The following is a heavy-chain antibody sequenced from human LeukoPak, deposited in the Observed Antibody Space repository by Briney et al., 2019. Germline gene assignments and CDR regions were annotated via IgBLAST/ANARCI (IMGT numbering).Heavy chain of an antibody. CDR3: ATRPTPPYYYYYMDV. V-gene: IGHV4-34*01. Sequence: SETLSLTCAVYGGSFSGYYWNRIRQSPGKGLEWIGEINHSGSTNYNPSLKSRVTISIDTSKNQFSLKLSSVTSADTAVYFCATRPTPPYYYYYMDVWGKGTTVTVSS. CDR2: INHSGST. CDR1: GGSFSGYY. J-gene: IGHJ6*03. D-gene: IGHD4-23*01.